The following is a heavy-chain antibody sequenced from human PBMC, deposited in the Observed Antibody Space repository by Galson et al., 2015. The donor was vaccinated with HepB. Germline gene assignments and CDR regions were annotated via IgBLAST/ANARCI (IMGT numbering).Heavy chain of an antibody. Sequence: SLRLSCAASGFTFSSYDLNWVRQAPGRGLEWVSYISRTGSTIYYTDSVKGRFTISRDNTKNSLSLQMNSLRAEDTAVYYCARDGMRAWDLDYWGQGTLVTVSS. D-gene: IGHD2-8*01. CDR1: GFTFSSYD. CDR3: ARDGMRAWDLDY. V-gene: IGHV3-48*03. J-gene: IGHJ4*02. CDR2: ISRTGSTI.